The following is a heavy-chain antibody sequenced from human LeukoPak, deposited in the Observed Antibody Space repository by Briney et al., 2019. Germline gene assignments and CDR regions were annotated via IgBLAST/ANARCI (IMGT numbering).Heavy chain of an antibody. CDR3: ARDLGISGWYAPPLGYFDY. D-gene: IGHD6-19*01. CDR1: GYTFTGYC. J-gene: IGHJ4*02. Sequence: ASVKVSCKASGYTFTGYCMHWVRQAPGQGLEWMGWINPKSGGTNYAQKFQGRVTMTRDTSISTTYMELSRLRSDDTAIYYCARDLGISGWYAPPLGYFDYWGQGTLVTVSS. CDR2: INPKSGGT. V-gene: IGHV1-2*02.